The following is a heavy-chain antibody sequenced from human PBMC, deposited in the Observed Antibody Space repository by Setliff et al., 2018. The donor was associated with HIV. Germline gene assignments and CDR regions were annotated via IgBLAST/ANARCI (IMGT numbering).Heavy chain of an antibody. CDR3: TREQYHFVVDYYYYYGMDV. J-gene: IGHJ6*02. D-gene: IGHD2-15*01. Sequence: SETLSLTCTVSGGSISSHYWTWIRQPPGKGLEWIGYTYYTGSTNYNPSLNSRVAIFLDTSKNQFSLRLTSVTAADTAVYYCTREQYHFVVDYYYYYGMDVWGQGNTVTVSS. V-gene: IGHV4-59*11. CDR2: TYYTGST. CDR1: GGSISSHY.